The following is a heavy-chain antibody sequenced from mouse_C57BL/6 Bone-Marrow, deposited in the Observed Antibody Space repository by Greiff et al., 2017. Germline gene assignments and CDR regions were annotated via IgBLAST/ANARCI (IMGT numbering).Heavy chain of an antibody. CDR2: INPSSGFT. CDR1: GYPFTSYW. V-gene: IGHV1-7*01. CDR3: AKLLCDY. J-gene: IGHJ2*01. Sequence: QVQLQQSGPELANPGPPVTLSSKPSGYPFTSYWLHWVKQRLGQGLEWIGYINPSSGFTTSNQKFKDKATLTAKKSSSTAYMQLSSLTYEYSAVYYCAKLLCDYWGQGTTLTVSS. D-gene: IGHD2-1*01.